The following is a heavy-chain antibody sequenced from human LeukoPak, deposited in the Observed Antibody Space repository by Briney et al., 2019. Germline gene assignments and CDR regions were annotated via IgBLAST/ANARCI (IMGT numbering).Heavy chain of an antibody. Sequence: ASVKVSCKASGYTFTSYGISWVRQAPGQGLEWMGWINPNSGGTNYAQKFQGWVTMTRDTSISTAYMELSRLRSDDTAVYYCARDHGSGSYIPDYWGQGTLVTVSS. CDR1: GYTFTSYG. J-gene: IGHJ4*02. V-gene: IGHV1-2*04. CDR3: ARDHGSGSYIPDY. CDR2: INPNSGGT. D-gene: IGHD3-10*01.